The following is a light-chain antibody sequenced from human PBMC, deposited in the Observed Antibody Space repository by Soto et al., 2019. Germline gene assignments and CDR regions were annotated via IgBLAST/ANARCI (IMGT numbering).Light chain of an antibody. Sequence: DIQMTQSPSTLSASVGDRVTITCRASQSISSWFAWYQQKPGTAPKLLIYKASSLESGVPSRFSGSGSGTEFTLTISSLQPDDFATYYCQQYNSYPCTFGQGTKLEIK. CDR2: KAS. CDR3: QQYNSYPCT. J-gene: IGKJ2*02. V-gene: IGKV1-5*03. CDR1: QSISSW.